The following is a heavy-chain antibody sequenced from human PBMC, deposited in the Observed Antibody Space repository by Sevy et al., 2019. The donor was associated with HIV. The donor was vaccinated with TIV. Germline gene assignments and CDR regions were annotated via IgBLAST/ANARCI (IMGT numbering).Heavy chain of an antibody. CDR2: INWNGGST. J-gene: IGHJ4*02. CDR1: GFTFDDYG. Sequence: GGSLRLSCAASGFTFDDYGMSWVRQAPGKGLEWVSGINWNGGSTGYADSVKGRFTIARDNAKNSLNLQMNSLRAEDTALYYCARGDLYYDSSGFDYWGQGTLVTVSS. D-gene: IGHD3-22*01. V-gene: IGHV3-20*04. CDR3: ARGDLYYDSSGFDY.